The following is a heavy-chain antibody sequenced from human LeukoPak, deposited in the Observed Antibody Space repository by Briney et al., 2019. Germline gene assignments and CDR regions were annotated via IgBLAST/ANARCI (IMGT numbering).Heavy chain of an antibody. J-gene: IGHJ6*03. CDR1: GYSISSGYY. CDR2: IYHSGST. D-gene: IGHD3-16*01. Sequence: PSETLSLTCTVSGYSISSGYYWGWIRQPPGKGLEWIGSIYHSGSTYYNPSLKSRVTISVDTSKNQFSLKLSSVTAADTAVYYCARGGGRLGPPHYYYYYMDVWGKGTTVTVSS. CDR3: ARGGGRLGPPHYYYYYMDV. V-gene: IGHV4-38-2*02.